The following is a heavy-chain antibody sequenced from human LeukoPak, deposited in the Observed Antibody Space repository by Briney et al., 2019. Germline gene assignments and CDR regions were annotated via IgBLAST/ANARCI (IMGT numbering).Heavy chain of an antibody. Sequence: SETLSLTCTVSGGPIRSYYWSWMRQPPGKGLEWIGNIHYSESTNFNPSLKSRVTISIDASKNQFSLRLSLVSAADTAVYYCARDSPEATYAFDNWGRGTLATVSS. CDR3: ARDSPEATYAFDN. D-gene: IGHD2-8*01. CDR2: IHYSEST. J-gene: IGHJ4*02. V-gene: IGHV4-59*12. CDR1: GGPIRSYY.